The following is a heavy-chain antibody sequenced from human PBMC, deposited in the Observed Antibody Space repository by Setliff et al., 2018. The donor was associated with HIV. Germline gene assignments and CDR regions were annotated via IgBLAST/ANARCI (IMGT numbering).Heavy chain of an antibody. V-gene: IGHV4-34*01. CDR2: INHSGST. CDR1: GGSFSGYY. CDR3: ARRGWAIGYDRTRRPSFNAFDI. D-gene: IGHD3-22*01. J-gene: IGHJ3*02. Sequence: SETLSLTCAVYGGSFSGYYWSWILQPPGKGLEWIGEINHSGSTNYNPSLKSRVTISVDTSKNKLSLKLSSVTAADTAVYYCARRGWAIGYDRTRRPSFNAFDIWGQGTMVTVSS.